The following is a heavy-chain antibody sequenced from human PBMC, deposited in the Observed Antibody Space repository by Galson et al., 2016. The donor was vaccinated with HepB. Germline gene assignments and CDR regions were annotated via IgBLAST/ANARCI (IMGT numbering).Heavy chain of an antibody. V-gene: IGHV1-24*01. CDR1: EYTHTELS. J-gene: IGHJ6*01. CDR3: ATGLHQGPIGLPPGTLLQEHL. Sequence: SVKVSCKVSEYTHTELSIHWVRQAPGKGLEWMGGFDPENGGTVYAQKLQGRVTMTEETSTDTAYMGLSSLRSEDTAVYYCATGLHQGPIGLPPGTLLQEHLWG. CDR2: FDPENGGT.